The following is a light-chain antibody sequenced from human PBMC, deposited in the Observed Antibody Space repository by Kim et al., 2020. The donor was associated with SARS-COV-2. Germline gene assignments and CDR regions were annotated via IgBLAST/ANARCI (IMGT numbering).Light chain of an antibody. V-gene: IGLV2-11*01. Sequence: QSALTQPRSVSGSPGQSVTISCTGTTSDVGGYSYVSWYQHHPGKVPKLMIYDVNKRPSGVPDRFSGSKSGNTASLTISGLQAEDEADYYCCSYAGSYTFVFGTGTKVTVL. CDR1: TSDVGGYSY. CDR2: DVN. CDR3: CSYAGSYTFV. J-gene: IGLJ1*01.